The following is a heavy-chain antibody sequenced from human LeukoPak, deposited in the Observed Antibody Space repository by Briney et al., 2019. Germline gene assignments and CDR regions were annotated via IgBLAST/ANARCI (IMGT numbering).Heavy chain of an antibody. J-gene: IGHJ4*02. CDR2: IYYSGST. V-gene: IGHV4-59*01. CDR1: GGSISSYY. Sequence: PSETLSLTCTVSGGSISSYYWSWIRQPPGKGLEWIGYIYYSGSTNYNPSLKSRVTISVDTSKNQFSLKLSSVTAADTAVYYCARDRAAFTIWDYGGNSFGYWGQGTLVTVSS. D-gene: IGHD4-23*01. CDR3: ARDRAAFTIWDYGGNSFGY.